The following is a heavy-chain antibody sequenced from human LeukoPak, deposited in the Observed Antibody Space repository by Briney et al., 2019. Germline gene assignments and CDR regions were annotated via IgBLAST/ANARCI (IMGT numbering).Heavy chain of an antibody. J-gene: IGHJ4*02. D-gene: IGHD2-8*02. V-gene: IGHV3-9*01. CDR3: VRPHSGGGIFYYALGY. CDR1: GFTFDDYA. CDR2: ISWNSGSI. Sequence: PGGSLRLSCAASGFTFDDYAMHWVRQAPGKGLEWVSGISWNSGSIGYADSVKGRFTISRDNSKNTLYLQMNSPRTDDTAVYYCVRPHSGGGIFYYALGYWGQGSLVTVSS.